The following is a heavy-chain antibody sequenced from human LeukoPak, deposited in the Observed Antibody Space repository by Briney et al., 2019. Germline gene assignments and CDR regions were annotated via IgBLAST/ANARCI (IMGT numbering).Heavy chain of an antibody. J-gene: IGHJ4*02. CDR1: GFTFSSYS. CDR2: ISSSSSYI. D-gene: IGHD3-3*01. Sequence: GGSLRLSCAASGFTFSSYSMNWVRQAPGKGLEWVSSISSSSSYIYYADSVKGRFTISRDNAKNSLYLQMNSLRAEDTAVYYCAAEPATIFGVVRIRDYWGQGTLVTVSS. V-gene: IGHV3-21*01. CDR3: AAEPATIFGVVRIRDY.